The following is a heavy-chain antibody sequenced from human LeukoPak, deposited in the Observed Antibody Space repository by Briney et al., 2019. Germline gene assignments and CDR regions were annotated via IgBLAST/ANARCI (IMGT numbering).Heavy chain of an antibody. J-gene: IGHJ6*03. Sequence: ASVKVSCKASGGTFSSYAISWVRQAPGQGLEWMGWINPNSGGTNYAQKFQGRVTMTRDTSISTAYMELSRLRSDDTAVYYCARAYDFWSGYNYYYYMDVWGKGTTVTVSS. CDR3: ARAYDFWSGYNYYYYMDV. CDR2: INPNSGGT. V-gene: IGHV1-2*02. CDR1: GGTFSSYA. D-gene: IGHD3-3*01.